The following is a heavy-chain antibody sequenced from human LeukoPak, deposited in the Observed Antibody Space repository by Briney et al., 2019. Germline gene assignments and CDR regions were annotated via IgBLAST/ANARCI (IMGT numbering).Heavy chain of an antibody. D-gene: IGHD3-10*01. Sequence: SETLSLTCTVSGGSISSYYWSWIRQPPGKGLEWIGYIYYSGSTNYNPSLKSRVTISVDTSKNQFSLKLSSVTAADTAVYSCARGRSYYYGSGRSAWFDPWGQGTLVTVSS. CDR1: GGSISSYY. CDR2: IYYSGST. J-gene: IGHJ5*02. CDR3: ARGRSYYYGSGRSAWFDP. V-gene: IGHV4-59*12.